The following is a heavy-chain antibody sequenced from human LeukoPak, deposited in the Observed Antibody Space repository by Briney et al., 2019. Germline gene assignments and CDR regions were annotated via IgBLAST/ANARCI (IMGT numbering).Heavy chain of an antibody. J-gene: IGHJ3*02. CDR2: IKKDGSEK. CDR3: ARPSYYYGSSGSVSGAFDI. D-gene: IGHD3-22*01. CDR1: GFTFSSNW. Sequence: PGGSLRLSCAASGFTFSSNWMSWVRQAPGKGLEWVANIKKDGSEKYYVDSVKGRFTISRDNAKNSLYVQMNSLRAEDTAVYYCARPSYYYGSSGSVSGAFDIWGQGTMVTVSS. V-gene: IGHV3-7*04.